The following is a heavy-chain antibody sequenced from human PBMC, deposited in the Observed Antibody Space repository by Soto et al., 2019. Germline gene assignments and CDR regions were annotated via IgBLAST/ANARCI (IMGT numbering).Heavy chain of an antibody. CDR3: ATPTPLRGAMITNINFDF. CDR1: GYRFTSYW. Sequence: GEALNLSCKGSGYRFTSYWIGWVRQMPGKGLEWMGIIYPGDSDTRYSPSFQGQVTISADKSISTAYLQWSSLKASDTAMYYCATPTPLRGAMITNINFDFWGQGTPVTVSS. V-gene: IGHV5-51*01. CDR2: IYPGDSDT. J-gene: IGHJ4*02. D-gene: IGHD3-10*01.